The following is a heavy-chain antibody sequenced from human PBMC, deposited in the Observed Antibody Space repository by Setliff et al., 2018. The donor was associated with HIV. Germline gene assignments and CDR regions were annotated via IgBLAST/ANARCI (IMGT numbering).Heavy chain of an antibody. J-gene: IGHJ4*02. D-gene: IGHD3-22*01. CDR2: ISSSSTYT. V-gene: IGHV3-11*06. Sequence: PGGSLRLSCTASGFTFSDYYMSWIRQAPGKGLEWVSYISSSSTYTNYLDSVKGRFTISRDNAKNSLYLQMNSLRTDDTAVYFCARDFSTYYSIDSWGQGTLVTVSS. CDR3: ARDFSTYYSIDS. CDR1: GFTFSDYY.